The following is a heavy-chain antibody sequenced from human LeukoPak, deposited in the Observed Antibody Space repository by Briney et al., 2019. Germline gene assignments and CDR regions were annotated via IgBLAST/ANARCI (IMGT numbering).Heavy chain of an antibody. V-gene: IGHV3-23*01. CDR2: ISGSGGST. CDR3: ARVASIAVAPAEIYFDY. D-gene: IGHD6-19*01. Sequence: GGSLRLSCAASGFTFSSYAMSWVRQAPGKGLEWVSGISGSGGSTYYADSVKGRFTISRDNSKNTLYLQMNSLRAEDTAVYYCARVASIAVAPAEIYFDYWGQGTLVTVSS. CDR1: GFTFSSYA. J-gene: IGHJ4*02.